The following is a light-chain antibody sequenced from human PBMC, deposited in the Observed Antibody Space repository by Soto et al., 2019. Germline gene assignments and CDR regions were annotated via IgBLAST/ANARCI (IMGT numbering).Light chain of an antibody. CDR1: QSVDSTY. CDR2: ATS. J-gene: IGKJ2*01. Sequence: IVLTQSPGTLSLSPGDRATLSCRASQSVDSTYLAWYQQKPDQSPRLLIYATSTRAAGIPDRFSGSGSGTDFTLTISRLEPDDVAVYYCQQYDTSPPMYTFGQGTKVDIK. CDR3: QQYDTSPPMYT. V-gene: IGKV3-20*01.